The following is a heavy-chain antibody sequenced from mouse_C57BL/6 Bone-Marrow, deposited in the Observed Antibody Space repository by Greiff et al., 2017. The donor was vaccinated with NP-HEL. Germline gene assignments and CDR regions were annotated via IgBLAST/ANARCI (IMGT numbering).Heavy chain of an antibody. CDR2: INPSSGYT. Sequence: QVQLKQSGAELARPGASVKMSCKASGYTFTSYTMHWVKQRPGQGLEWIGYINPSSGYTKYNQKFKAKATLTADKSSSTAYMQLSSLTSEDSAVYYCARGYYGSSFSYYFDYWGQGTTLTVSS. J-gene: IGHJ2*01. CDR1: GYTFTSYT. D-gene: IGHD1-1*01. CDR3: ARGYYGSSFSYYFDY. V-gene: IGHV1-4*01.